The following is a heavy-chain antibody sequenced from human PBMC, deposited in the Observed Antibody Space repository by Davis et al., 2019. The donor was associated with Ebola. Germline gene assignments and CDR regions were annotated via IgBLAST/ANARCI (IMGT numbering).Heavy chain of an antibody. CDR3: ARGPTDPSGG. CDR2: IIPMFRSP. D-gene: IGHD3-16*01. Sequence: SVKVSCKSSGDTFRSFAVSWVRQAPGQGLEWMGGIIPMFRSPNYAQKFQGRVTITADESTSTAYMELSSLRSEDTAVYYCARGPTDPSGGWGQGTLVTVSS. V-gene: IGHV1-69*13. CDR1: GDTFRSFA. J-gene: IGHJ4*02.